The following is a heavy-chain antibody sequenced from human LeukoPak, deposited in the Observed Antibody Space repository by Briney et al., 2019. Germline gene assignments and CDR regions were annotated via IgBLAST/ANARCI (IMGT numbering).Heavy chain of an antibody. CDR2: ISYDGSNK. Sequence: GGSLRLSCAASGFTFSSYGMHWVRQAPGKGLEWVAVISYDGSNKYYTDSVKGRFTISRDNSKNTLYLQMNSLRAEDTAVYYCARENTAMALDYWGQGTLVTVSS. CDR1: GFTFSSYG. J-gene: IGHJ4*02. D-gene: IGHD5-18*01. CDR3: ARENTAMALDY. V-gene: IGHV3-30*03.